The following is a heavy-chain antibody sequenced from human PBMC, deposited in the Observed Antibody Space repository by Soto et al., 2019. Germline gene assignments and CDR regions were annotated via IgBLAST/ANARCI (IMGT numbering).Heavy chain of an antibody. CDR3: ARAGAGGYGTPGFDY. CDR1: GGSFSGYY. J-gene: IGHJ4*02. D-gene: IGHD5-12*01. V-gene: IGHV4-34*01. CDR2: INHSGST. Sequence: SETLSLTCAVYGGSFSGYYWSWIRQPPGKGLEWIGEINHSGSTNYNPSLKSRVTISVDTSKNQFSLKLSSVTAADTAVYYCARAGAGGYGTPGFDYWGQGTLVTVSS.